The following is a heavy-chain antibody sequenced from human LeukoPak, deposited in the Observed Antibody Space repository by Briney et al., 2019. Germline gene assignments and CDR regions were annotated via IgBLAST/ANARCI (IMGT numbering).Heavy chain of an antibody. V-gene: IGHV4-34*01. CDR1: GGSFSGYY. J-gene: IGHJ4*02. CDR3: ARGPHILESPYYYDSSGYYYHY. Sequence: SETLSLTCAVYGGSFSGYYWSWIRQPPGKGLEWIGEINHSGSTNCNPSLKSRVTISVDTSKNQFSLKLSSVSAADTAVYYCARGPHILESPYYYDSSGYYYHYWGQGTLVTVSS. D-gene: IGHD3-22*01. CDR2: INHSGST.